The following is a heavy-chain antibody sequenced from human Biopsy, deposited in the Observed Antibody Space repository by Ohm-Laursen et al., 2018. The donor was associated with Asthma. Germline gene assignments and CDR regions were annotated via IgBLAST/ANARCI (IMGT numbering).Heavy chain of an antibody. CDR3: ARVQKSPGDRWFDP. CDR1: AYTFIGYH. Sequence: VSSVKVPCKTSAYTFIGYHLHWVRQAPGEGLEWMGRINPNGGATIYAQKFQGRVTMTRDTSISTAYMELSRLTSDDTAVYYCARVQKSPGDRWFDPWGQGTLVTVSS. CDR2: INPNGGAT. D-gene: IGHD7-27*01. J-gene: IGHJ5*02. V-gene: IGHV1-2*06.